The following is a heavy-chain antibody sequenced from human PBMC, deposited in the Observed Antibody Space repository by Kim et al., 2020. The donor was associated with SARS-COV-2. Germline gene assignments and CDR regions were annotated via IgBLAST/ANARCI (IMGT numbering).Heavy chain of an antibody. CDR1: GYTFTSYA. Sequence: ASVKVSCKASGYTFTSYAMNWVRQAPGQGLEWMGWINTNTGNPTYAQGFTGRFVFSLDTSVSTAYLQISSLKAEDTAVYHCARSPVRIAAAGKIGMDVWGQGTTVTVSS. D-gene: IGHD6-13*01. CDR2: INTNTGNP. V-gene: IGHV7-4-1*02. CDR3: ARSPVRIAAAGKIGMDV. J-gene: IGHJ6*02.